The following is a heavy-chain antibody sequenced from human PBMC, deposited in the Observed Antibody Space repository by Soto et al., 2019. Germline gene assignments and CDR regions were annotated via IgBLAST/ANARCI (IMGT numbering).Heavy chain of an antibody. Sequence: DVYLLESGGDLVQPGGSLRLSCAASGFTFSHYTMNWVRRAPGKGLEWVATISDRVTGNTHYSDSARGRFIVSRDDSRNIVFLQMDRLRAEDTAVYYCTTWVTAHFDYWGQGTQVTVSS. CDR2: ISDRVTGNT. D-gene: IGHD2-21*02. J-gene: IGHJ4*02. CDR1: GFTFSHYT. CDR3: TTWVTAHFDY. V-gene: IGHV3-23*01.